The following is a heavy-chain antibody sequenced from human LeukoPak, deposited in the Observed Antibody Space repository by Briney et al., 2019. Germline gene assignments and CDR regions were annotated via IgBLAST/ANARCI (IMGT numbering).Heavy chain of an antibody. V-gene: IGHV3-7*01. Sequence: GGSLRLSCAASGFTFSNYWMNWVRQAPGKGLEWVANIKQDGSEIYYVASVKGRFTISRDNAKNSLYLQMNSLRAEDTAVYYCARDEACSGGNCYGLDVWGQGTTVTVSS. CDR1: GFTFSNYW. CDR2: IKQDGSEI. D-gene: IGHD2-15*01. J-gene: IGHJ6*02. CDR3: ARDEACSGGNCYGLDV.